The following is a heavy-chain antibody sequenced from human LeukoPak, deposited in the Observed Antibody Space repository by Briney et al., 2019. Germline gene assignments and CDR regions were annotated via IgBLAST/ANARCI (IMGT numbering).Heavy chain of an antibody. J-gene: IGHJ4*02. CDR1: GGSISSSSYY. CDR2: IYYSGST. V-gene: IGHV4-39*07. Sequence: PSETLSLTCTVSGGSISSSSYYWGWIRQPPGKGLEWIGSIYYSGSTYYNPSLKSRVTISVDTSKNQFSLKLSSVTAADTAVYYCAADEWLRYIPFDYWGQGTLVTVSS. D-gene: IGHD5-12*01. CDR3: AADEWLRYIPFDY.